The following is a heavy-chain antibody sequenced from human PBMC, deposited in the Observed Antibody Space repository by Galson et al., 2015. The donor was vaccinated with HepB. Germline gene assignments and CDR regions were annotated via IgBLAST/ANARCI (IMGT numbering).Heavy chain of an antibody. Sequence: DSVKGRFTISRDNAKNSLYLQMSSLRAEDTAVYYCARVLDTTPFWYWGQGSLVTVSS. CDR3: ARVLDTTPFWY. V-gene: IGHV3-7*01. J-gene: IGHJ4*02. D-gene: IGHD1-1*01.